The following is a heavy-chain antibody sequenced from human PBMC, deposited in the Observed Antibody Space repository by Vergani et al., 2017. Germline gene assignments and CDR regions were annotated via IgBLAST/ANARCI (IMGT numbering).Heavy chain of an antibody. V-gene: IGHV4-59*01. D-gene: IGHD6-6*01. Sequence: QVQLQESGPGLVKPSETLSLTCTVSGGSISSYYWSWIRQPPGKGLEWIGYISYSGSTNYNPSLKSRVTISVDTSKNQFSLKLSSVTAADTAVYYCARSLAARPHYYYYYMDVWGKGTTVTVSS. J-gene: IGHJ6*03. CDR1: GGSISSYY. CDR2: ISYSGST. CDR3: ARSLAARPHYYYYYMDV.